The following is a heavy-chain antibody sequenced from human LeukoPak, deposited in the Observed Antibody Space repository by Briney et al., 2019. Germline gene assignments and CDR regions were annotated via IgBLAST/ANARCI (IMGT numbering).Heavy chain of an antibody. J-gene: IGHJ4*02. CDR3: ARAAYCSGGSCHFDY. CDR2: INPSGGST. V-gene: IGHV1-46*01. Sequence: ASVKVSCKAPGYTFTSYYMHWVRQAPGQGLEWMGIINPSGGSTSYAQKFQGRVTMTRDMSTSTVYMELSSLRSEDTAVYYCARAAYCSGGSCHFDYWGQGTLVTVSS. D-gene: IGHD2-15*01. CDR1: GYTFTSYY.